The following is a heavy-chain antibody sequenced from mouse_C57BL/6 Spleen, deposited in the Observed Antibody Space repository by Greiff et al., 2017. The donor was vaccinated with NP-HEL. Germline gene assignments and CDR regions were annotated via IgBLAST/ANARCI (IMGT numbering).Heavy chain of an antibody. CDR2: INPNYGTT. D-gene: IGHD1-1*01. CDR1: GYSFTDYN. V-gene: IGHV1-39*01. Sequence: EVQLVESGPELVKPGASVKISCKASGYSFTDYNMNWVKQSNGKSLEWIGVINPNYGTTSYNQKFKGKATLTLDQSSSTAYMQLNSLTSEDSAVYYCASDYGSSYWFAYWGQGTLVTVSA. CDR3: ASDYGSSYWFAY. J-gene: IGHJ3*01.